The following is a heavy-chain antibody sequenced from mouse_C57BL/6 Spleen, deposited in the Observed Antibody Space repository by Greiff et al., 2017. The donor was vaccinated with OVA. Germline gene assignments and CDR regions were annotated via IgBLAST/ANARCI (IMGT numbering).Heavy chain of an antibody. J-gene: IGHJ1*03. D-gene: IGHD1-1*01. CDR1: GYSFTSYY. CDR3: ARSPLLRSWYFDV. Sequence: QVQLQQSGPELVKPGASVKISCKASGYSFTSYYIHWVKQRPGQGLEWIGWIYPGSGNTKYNEKFKGKAPLTADTSSSTAYMQLSSLTSEDSAVYYCARSPLLRSWYFDVWGTGTTVTVSS. CDR2: IYPGSGNT. V-gene: IGHV1-66*01.